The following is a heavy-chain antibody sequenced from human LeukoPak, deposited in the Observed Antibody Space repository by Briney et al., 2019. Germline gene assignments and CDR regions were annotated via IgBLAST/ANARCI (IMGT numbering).Heavy chain of an antibody. J-gene: IGHJ4*02. V-gene: IGHV3-23*01. CDR3: AKDLGYYGSGSYNSAFDY. CDR2: ISGSGGST. D-gene: IGHD3-10*01. Sequence: PSETLSLTCTVSGGSISSSSYYWGWIRQAPGKGLEWVSAISGSGGSTYYADSVKGRFTISRDNSKNTLYLQMNSLRAEDTAVYYCAKDLGYYGSGSYNSAFDYWGQGTLVTVSS. CDR1: GGSISSSSYY.